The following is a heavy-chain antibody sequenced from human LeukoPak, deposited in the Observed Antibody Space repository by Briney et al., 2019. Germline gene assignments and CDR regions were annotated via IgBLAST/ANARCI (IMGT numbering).Heavy chain of an antibody. J-gene: IGHJ4*02. V-gene: IGHV4-59*01. CDR2: IYYSGST. CDR3: ARARTEYYFDY. CDR1: GGSISSYY. Sequence: SETLSLTCTVSGGSISSYYWSWIRQPPGKGLGWIGYIYYSGSTNYNPSLKSRVTISVDTSKNQFSLKLSSVTAADTAVYYCARARTEYYFDYWGQGTLVTVSS.